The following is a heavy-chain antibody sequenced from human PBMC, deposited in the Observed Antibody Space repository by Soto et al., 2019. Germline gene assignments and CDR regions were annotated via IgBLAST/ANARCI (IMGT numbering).Heavy chain of an antibody. CDR3: AKGDSSGYYAPAEYFQH. D-gene: IGHD3-22*01. CDR1: GFTFSSYA. Sequence: GGSLRLSCAASGFTFSSYAMSWVRQAPGKGLEWVSAISGSGGSTYYADSVKGRFTISRDNSKNTLYLQMNSLRAEDTAVYYCAKGDSSGYYAPAEYFQHWGQGTLVTVSS. J-gene: IGHJ1*01. CDR2: ISGSGGST. V-gene: IGHV3-23*01.